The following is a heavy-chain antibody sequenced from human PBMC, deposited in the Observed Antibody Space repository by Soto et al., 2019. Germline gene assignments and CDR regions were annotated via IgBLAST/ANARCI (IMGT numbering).Heavy chain of an antibody. CDR1: GFTFSSYG. D-gene: IGHD6-25*01. Sequence: QVQLVESGGGVVQPGSSLRLSCAASGFTFSSYGMHWVRQAPGKGLEWVAVISYDGSNKYYADSVKGRFTISRDNSKNTLYLQMNSLRAEDTAVYYCAKDRRPNYYYGMDVWGQGTTVTVSS. CDR2: ISYDGSNK. J-gene: IGHJ6*02. V-gene: IGHV3-30*18. CDR3: AKDRRPNYYYGMDV.